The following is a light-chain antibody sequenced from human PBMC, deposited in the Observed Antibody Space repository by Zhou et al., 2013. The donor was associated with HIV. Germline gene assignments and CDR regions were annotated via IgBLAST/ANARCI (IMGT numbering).Light chain of an antibody. V-gene: IGKV1-5*03. CDR2: RAS. CDR1: QSVGHW. J-gene: IGKJ3*01. Sequence: DIQMTQSPATLSASIGDRVTITCRASQSVGHWLAWYQHKPGQAPHLLIHRASTLESGVPSRFSGSGSETEFTLTINSLQPDDFATYYCQQQNGSFGPGTRVDSK. CDR3: QQQNGS.